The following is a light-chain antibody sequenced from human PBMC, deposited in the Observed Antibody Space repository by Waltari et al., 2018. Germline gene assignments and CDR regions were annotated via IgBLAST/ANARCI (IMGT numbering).Light chain of an antibody. CDR3: CSYAGTPRVV. Sequence: QSALTQPASVSGSPGQSITISCTGTNNDIGSYNLVSWYQQHPGKAPKVILFEVKKRPSGVSNRFSGSKSGNTASLTVSGLHPEDEADYYCCSYAGTPRVVFGGGTKLTVL. J-gene: IGLJ2*01. V-gene: IGLV2-23*02. CDR2: EVK. CDR1: NNDIGSYNL.